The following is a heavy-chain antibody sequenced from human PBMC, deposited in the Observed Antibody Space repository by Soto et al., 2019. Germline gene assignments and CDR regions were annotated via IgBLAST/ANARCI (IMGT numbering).Heavy chain of an antibody. CDR1: GYSISSGYY. D-gene: IGHD6-13*01. Sequence: PSETLSLTCAVSGYSISSGYYWGWIRQPPGKGLEWIGSIYHSGSTYYNPSLKSRVTISVDTSKNQFSLKLSSVTAADTAVYYCARDRYSSSWSSLLYGMDVWGQGTTVTVSS. CDR3: ARDRYSSSWSSLLYGMDV. V-gene: IGHV4-38-2*02. J-gene: IGHJ6*02. CDR2: IYHSGST.